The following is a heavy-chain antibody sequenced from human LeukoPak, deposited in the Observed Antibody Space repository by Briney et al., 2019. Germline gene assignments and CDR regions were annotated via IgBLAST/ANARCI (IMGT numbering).Heavy chain of an antibody. CDR1: GGSISSSSYY. Sequence: PSETLSLTCTVSGGSISSSSYYWGWIRQPPGKGLEWIGSIYYSGSTYYNPSLKSRVTISVDTSKNQFSLKLSSVTAADTAVYYCARQKFWSGSYFDYWGQGTLVTVSS. D-gene: IGHD3-3*01. CDR2: IYYSGST. J-gene: IGHJ4*02. V-gene: IGHV4-39*01. CDR3: ARQKFWSGSYFDY.